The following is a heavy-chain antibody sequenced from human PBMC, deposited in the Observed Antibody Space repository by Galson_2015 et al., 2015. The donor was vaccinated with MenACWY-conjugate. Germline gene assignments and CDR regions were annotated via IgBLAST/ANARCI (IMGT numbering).Heavy chain of an antibody. J-gene: IGHJ4*02. CDR1: GYIFTNYW. Sequence: QSGAEVKKSGESLTISCTGSGYIFTNYWIGWVRQMPGKGLEWMGIIYPGDSRTTYSPSFQGQVTISADRFISTAYLQWSSLKASDTAMYYCVRGSVGAYWGQGTLVTVSS. V-gene: IGHV5-51*01. CDR3: VRGSVGAY. D-gene: IGHD3-10*01. CDR2: IYPGDSRT.